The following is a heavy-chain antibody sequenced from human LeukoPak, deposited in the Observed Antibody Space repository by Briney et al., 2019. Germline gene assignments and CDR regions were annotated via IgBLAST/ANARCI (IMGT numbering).Heavy chain of an antibody. J-gene: IGHJ6*03. V-gene: IGHV3-33*01. D-gene: IGHD1-14*01. CDR3: ARDHRPEIQYYYMDV. CDR2: LLYDGNTK. Sequence: GGSLRLSCAASGFSLSNYGMHWVRQAPGKGLEWVAALLYDGNTKHYSDSVKGRFTISRDISKNTFYLQMNSLTAEDTAVYYCARDHRPEIQYYYMDVWGKGTTVAVSS. CDR1: GFSLSNYG.